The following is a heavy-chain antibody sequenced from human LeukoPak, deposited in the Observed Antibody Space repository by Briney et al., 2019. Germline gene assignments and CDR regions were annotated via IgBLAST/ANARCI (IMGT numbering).Heavy chain of an antibody. D-gene: IGHD2-21*02. V-gene: IGHV4-38-2*01. CDR2: IYHSGST. Sequence: SETLSLTCAVSGYSISSGYYWGWIRQPPGKGLEWIGSIYHSGSTYYNPSLKSRVTISVDTSKNQFSLKLSSVTAADTAVYYCASGYCGGDCYYYYYMDVWGKGTTVTVSS. CDR1: GYSISSGYY. CDR3: ASGYCGGDCYYYYYMDV. J-gene: IGHJ6*03.